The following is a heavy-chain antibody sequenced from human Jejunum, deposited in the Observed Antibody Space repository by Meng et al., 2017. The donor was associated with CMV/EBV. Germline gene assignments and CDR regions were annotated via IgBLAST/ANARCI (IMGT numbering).Heavy chain of an antibody. CDR1: GDKFRSNV. Sequence: KGSGDKFRSNVTNWVRQAPGQGLEWMGWSRGYNGNTNYAQRLQGRLTMTQDASTNTAYMELTSLTSDDTAVYYCARSGINDYGFFDYWGQGSLVTVSS. J-gene: IGHJ4*02. V-gene: IGHV1-18*01. CDR2: SRGYNGNT. CDR3: ARSGINDYGFFDY. D-gene: IGHD4/OR15-4a*01.